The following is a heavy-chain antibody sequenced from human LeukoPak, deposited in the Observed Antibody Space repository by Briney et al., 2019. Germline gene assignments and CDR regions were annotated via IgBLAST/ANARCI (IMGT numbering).Heavy chain of an antibody. Sequence: PGRSLRLSCAASGFTFSSYGMHWVRQAPGKGLEWVAVIWYDGSNKYYADSVKGRFTISRDNSKNTLYLQMNSLRAEDTAVYYSARGVGATTEEWYFDYWGQGTLVTVSS. CDR3: ARGVGATTEEWYFDY. CDR2: IWYDGSNK. V-gene: IGHV3-33*01. J-gene: IGHJ4*02. D-gene: IGHD1-26*01. CDR1: GFTFSSYG.